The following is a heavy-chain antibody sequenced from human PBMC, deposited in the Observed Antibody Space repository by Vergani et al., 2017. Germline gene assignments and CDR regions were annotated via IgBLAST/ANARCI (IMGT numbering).Heavy chain of an antibody. V-gene: IGHV3-33*01. J-gene: IGHJ5*02. D-gene: IGHD1-14*01. Sequence: QVQLVESGGGVVQPGRSLRLSCAASGCTFNQYGMHWVRQAPGKGLEWVAVTWYDGNNKQYADSVKGRFTISRDNSKSTMYLQMNGLRDEDTGVYYCARGLRLLYNRFDPWGQGTLVTVSS. CDR1: GCTFNQYG. CDR3: ARGLRLLYNRFDP. CDR2: TWYDGNNK.